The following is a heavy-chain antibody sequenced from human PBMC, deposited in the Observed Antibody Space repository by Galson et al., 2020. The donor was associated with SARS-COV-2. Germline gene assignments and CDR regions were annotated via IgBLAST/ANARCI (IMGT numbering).Heavy chain of an antibody. CDR2: IRRPGGST. CDR1: GYNFNDYA. Sequence: GGSLRLSCAASGYNFNDYAMPRVRQAQGPGLTWVSLIRRPGGSTYSADSVKGRFTISRDNSKNSLYLQMNSLRAEDTALYYCAKNLYCSSTSCTTYYYYGMDVWGQGTTVTGSS. J-gene: IGHJ6*02. D-gene: IGHD2-2*01. V-gene: IGHV3-43D*03. CDR3: AKNLYCSSTSCTTYYYYGMDV.